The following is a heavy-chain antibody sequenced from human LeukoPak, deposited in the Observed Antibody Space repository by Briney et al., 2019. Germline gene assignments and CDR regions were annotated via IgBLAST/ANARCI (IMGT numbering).Heavy chain of an antibody. CDR1: GFTFSSYA. CDR3: ARERGYCSSTSCYDWFDP. V-gene: IGHV3-23*01. D-gene: IGHD2-2*01. J-gene: IGHJ5*02. CDR2: ISGSGGST. Sequence: GGSLRLSCAASGFTFSSYAMSWVRQAPGKGLEWVSAISGSGGSTYYADSVKGRFTISRDNAKNSLYLQMNSLRAEDTAVYYCARERGYCSSTSCYDWFDPWGQGTLVTVSS.